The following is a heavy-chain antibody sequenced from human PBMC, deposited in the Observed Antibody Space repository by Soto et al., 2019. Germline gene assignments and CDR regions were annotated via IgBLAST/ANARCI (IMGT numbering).Heavy chain of an antibody. J-gene: IGHJ4*01. CDR2: ITSDGDST. CDR1: GFTFSNYA. D-gene: IGHD2-15*01. V-gene: IGHV3-64D*06. Sequence: GGSLRLSCSVSGFTFSNYAMHWVRQAPGKGLEYVSGITSDGDSTWHADSVKDRFTISRDNSKNTLFLQMSSLRVEDTAVYFCVKGNQLLRYYFEFWGPGTLVTVSS. CDR3: VKGNQLLRYYFEF.